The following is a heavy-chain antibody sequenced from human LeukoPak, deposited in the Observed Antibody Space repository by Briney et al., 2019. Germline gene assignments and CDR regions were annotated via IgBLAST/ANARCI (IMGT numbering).Heavy chain of an antibody. CDR3: ARGDCGGDCHHPSDFDY. CDR2: INHSGST. V-gene: IGHV4-34*01. CDR1: GGSFSGYY. Sequence: SETLSLTCAVYGGSFSGYYWSWIRQPPGKGLEWIGEINHSGSTNYNPSLKSRVTISVDTSKNQFSLKLSPVTAADTAVYYCARGDCGGDCHHPSDFDYWGQGTLVTVSS. J-gene: IGHJ4*02. D-gene: IGHD2-21*01.